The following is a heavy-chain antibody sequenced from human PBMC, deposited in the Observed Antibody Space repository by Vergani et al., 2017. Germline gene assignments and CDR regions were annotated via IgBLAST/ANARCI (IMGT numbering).Heavy chain of an antibody. CDR2: IYHSGST. V-gene: IGHV4-38-2*01. J-gene: IGHJ1*01. CDR1: GYSISSGYY. D-gene: IGHD3-22*01. CDR3: ARHGSSGYYKYFQH. Sequence: QVQLQESGPGLVKPSETLSLTCAVSGYSISSGYYWGWIRQPPGKGLVWIGSIYHSGSTYYNPSLKSRVTISVDTSKNQFSLKLSSVTAADTAVYYCARHGSSGYYKYFQHWGQGTLVTVSS.